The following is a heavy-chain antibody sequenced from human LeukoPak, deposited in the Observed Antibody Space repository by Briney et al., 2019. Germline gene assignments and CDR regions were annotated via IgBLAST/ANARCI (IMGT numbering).Heavy chain of an antibody. CDR3: ATRARDIRYFDY. Sequence: GASVKVSCKASGYSFTSNYIHWVRQAPGQGLEWMGMIYPRDGSTSYAQKFQGRVTVTRDTSTSTAHMELSGLRSEDTAVFYCATRARDIRYFDYWGQGTLVTVSS. J-gene: IGHJ4*02. D-gene: IGHD2-15*01. V-gene: IGHV1-46*01. CDR1: GYSFTSNY. CDR2: IYPRDGST.